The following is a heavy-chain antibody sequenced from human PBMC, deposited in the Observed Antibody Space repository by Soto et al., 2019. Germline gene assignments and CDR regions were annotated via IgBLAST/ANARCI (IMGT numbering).Heavy chain of an antibody. CDR3: TREVASTYYYYGMDV. D-gene: IGHD5-12*01. Sequence: GGSLRLSCTGSGFSFGDYAMSWFRQAPGKGLEWVGFIRSKAYGGTTEYAASVKGRFTISRDDSKSIAYLQMNSLKTEDTAVYYCTREVASTYYYYGMDVWGQGTTVTVSS. V-gene: IGHV3-49*03. CDR2: IRSKAYGGTT. J-gene: IGHJ6*02. CDR1: GFSFGDYA.